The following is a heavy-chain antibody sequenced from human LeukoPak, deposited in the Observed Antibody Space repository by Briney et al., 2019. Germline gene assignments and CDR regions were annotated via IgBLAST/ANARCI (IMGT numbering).Heavy chain of an antibody. V-gene: IGHV3-73*01. CDR2: IRSKANSYAT. D-gene: IGHD3-22*01. Sequence: GGSLRLSCAASGFTFSGSAMHWVRQASGKGLEWVGRIRSKANSYATAYAASVKGRFTISRDDSKNTAYLQMNSLKTEDTAVYYCGEGISGYKVSYWGQGTLVTVSS. CDR3: GEGISGYKVSY. J-gene: IGHJ4*02. CDR1: GFTFSGSA.